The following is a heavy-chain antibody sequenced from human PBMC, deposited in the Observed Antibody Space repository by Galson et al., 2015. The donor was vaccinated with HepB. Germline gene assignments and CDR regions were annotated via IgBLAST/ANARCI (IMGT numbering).Heavy chain of an antibody. CDR1: GYNFTVFA. Sequence: SVKVSCKASGYNFTVFAMHWVRQAPGQRLEWMGWINTGNGNTKYSQKFQGRVTITRDTSATTAYMELSSLRSEDTAIYYCARNDYSDYIGFSGDSWGQGVLVTVSS. J-gene: IGHJ4*02. V-gene: IGHV1-3*04. D-gene: IGHD4-11*01. CDR3: ARNDYSDYIGFSGDS. CDR2: INTGNGNT.